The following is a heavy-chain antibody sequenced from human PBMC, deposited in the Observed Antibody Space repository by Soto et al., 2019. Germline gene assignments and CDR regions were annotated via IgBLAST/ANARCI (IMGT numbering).Heavy chain of an antibody. CDR1: GFTFSSYW. V-gene: IGHV3-74*01. J-gene: IGHJ4*02. D-gene: IGHD2-15*01. CDR2: INSDGSST. CDR3: VRTSLVVAAATREDY. Sequence: EVQLVESGGGLVQPGESLRLSCAASGFTFSSYWMHWVRQAPGKGLVWVSRINSDGSSTSYAGAVKGRFTISRDNAKNTLYLQMNSLRASATAVYYCVRTSLVVAAATREDYWGQGTLVTVSS.